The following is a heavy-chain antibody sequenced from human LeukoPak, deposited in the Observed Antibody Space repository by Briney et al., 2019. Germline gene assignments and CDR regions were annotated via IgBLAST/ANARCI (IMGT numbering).Heavy chain of an antibody. CDR1: GGSISSYY. CDR3: ARREDSGSSGYYGL. D-gene: IGHD3-22*01. Sequence: SETLSLTCTVSGGSISSYYWSWIRQPPGKGLEWIGYIYYSGSTNYNPSLRSRVTMSVDTSKNQFSLKLSSVTAADTAVYYCARREDSGSSGYYGLWGQGTLVTVSS. V-gene: IGHV4-59*08. CDR2: IYYSGST. J-gene: IGHJ4*02.